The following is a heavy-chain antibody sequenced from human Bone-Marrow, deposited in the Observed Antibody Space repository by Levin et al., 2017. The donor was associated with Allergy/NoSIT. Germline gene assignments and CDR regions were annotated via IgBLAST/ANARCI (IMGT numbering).Heavy chain of an antibody. CDR3: ARGLGAGATPYYYYGMDV. CDR2: INWNGGST. D-gene: IGHD1-26*01. CDR1: GFTFDDYG. Sequence: GGSLRLSCAASGFTFDDYGMSWVRQAPGKGLEWVSGINWNGGSTGYADSVKGRFTISRDNAKNSLYLQMNSLRAEDTALYHCARGLGAGATPYYYYGMDVWGQGTTVTVSS. V-gene: IGHV3-20*01. J-gene: IGHJ6*02.